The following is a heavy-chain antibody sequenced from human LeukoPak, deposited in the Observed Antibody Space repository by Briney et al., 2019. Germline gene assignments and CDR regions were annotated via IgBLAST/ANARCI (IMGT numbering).Heavy chain of an antibody. CDR2: ISGAGGRT. CDR1: GFSLSTYA. V-gene: IGHV3-23*01. D-gene: IGHD5-24*01. Sequence: GGSLRLSCAASGFSLSTYAMSWVRQAPGKGPEWVSAISGAGGRTYYADSVKGRFTISRDNSKNTLYLQMNSLRAEDTAVYYCAKRRDGFDIWGQGTMVTVSS. J-gene: IGHJ3*02. CDR3: AKRRDGFDI.